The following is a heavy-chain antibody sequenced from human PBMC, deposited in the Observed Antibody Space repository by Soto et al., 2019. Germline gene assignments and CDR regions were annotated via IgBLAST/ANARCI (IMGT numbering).Heavy chain of an antibody. J-gene: IGHJ4*02. CDR3: APRSPRPRGCFEH. Sequence: QVQLQESGPGLVKPSQTLSLTCTVSGGSTISGDYYWTWIRQHPGKGLEWIGYINYGGSPYYNPYLRSRATISLDTSKNQFSLRLNSVTASDTAVYYCAPRSPRPRGCFEHWGQGTLVTVSS. CDR1: GGSTISGDYY. D-gene: IGHD3-10*01. CDR2: INYGGSP. V-gene: IGHV4-31*03.